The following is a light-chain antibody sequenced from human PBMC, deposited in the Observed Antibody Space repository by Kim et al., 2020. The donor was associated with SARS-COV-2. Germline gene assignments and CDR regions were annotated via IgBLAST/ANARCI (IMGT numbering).Light chain of an antibody. CDR1: SSYVGSSGL. V-gene: IGLV2-23*02. J-gene: IGLJ2*01. CDR3: CSYTFSSTSVV. Sequence: QSSTICSNETSSYVGSSGLGSRYQQHTGTAPMLMIYEVSTRPRCVANRSSGSKSVNTASMTISGLQDEDEADYYCCSYTFSSTSVVFGGGTKLTVL. CDR2: EVS.